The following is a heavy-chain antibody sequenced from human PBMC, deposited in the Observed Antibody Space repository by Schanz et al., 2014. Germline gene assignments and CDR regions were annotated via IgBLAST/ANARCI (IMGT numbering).Heavy chain of an antibody. J-gene: IGHJ6*02. D-gene: IGHD3-3*01. CDR3: ASGEARVTASGVVSVPMNV. CDR2: IHSGSGNT. V-gene: IGHV1-3*04. Sequence: QVQLVQSGAEVKKPGASVKVSCQASGYTFAGHAVHWVRQAPGQGPEWVGWIHSGSGNTKYSRKFEDRVTITRDTSASIVYMKLSSLRSEDTAVFFCASGEARVTASGVVSVPMNVWGQGTTVIVSS. CDR1: GYTFAGHA.